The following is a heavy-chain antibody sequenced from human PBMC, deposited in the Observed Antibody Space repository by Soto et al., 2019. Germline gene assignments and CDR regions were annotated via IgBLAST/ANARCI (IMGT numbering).Heavy chain of an antibody. CDR1: GYTFTSYY. CDR3: ARGSYGTIFGVVTEPGAFDI. Sequence: GASVNVSCKASGYTFTSYYMHWVRQAPGQGLEWMGIINPSGGSTSYAQKFQGRVTMTRDTSTSTVYMELSSLRSEDTAVYYCARGSYGTIFGVVTEPGAFDIWGQGTMVTVSS. D-gene: IGHD3-3*01. V-gene: IGHV1-46*01. J-gene: IGHJ3*02. CDR2: INPSGGST.